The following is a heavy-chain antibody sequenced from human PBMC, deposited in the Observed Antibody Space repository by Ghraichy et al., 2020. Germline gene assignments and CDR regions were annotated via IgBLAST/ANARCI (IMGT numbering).Heavy chain of an antibody. Sequence: SCAASGFTVSSNYMSWVRQAPGKGLEWVSVIYSGGNTYYADSVKGRFTISRDNSKNTLSLQMNSLSAEDTAVYYCVTAVTTTGAWTFDYWGQGTLVTVSS. CDR3: VTAVTTTGAWTFDY. J-gene: IGHJ4*02. CDR1: GFTVSSNY. CDR2: IYSGGNT. D-gene: IGHD4-17*01. V-gene: IGHV3-53*01.